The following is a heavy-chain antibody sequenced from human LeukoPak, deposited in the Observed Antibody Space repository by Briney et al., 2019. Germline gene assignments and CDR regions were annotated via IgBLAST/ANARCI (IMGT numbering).Heavy chain of an antibody. CDR3: ARYGDYVDYYFDY. Sequence: GGSLRLSCEVSGFAFSSYWMSWVRQVPGKGLEWVANIKHDGSETYYVDSVKGRFTISRDNAKNSLYLQMNSLRAEDTAVYYCARYGDYVDYYFDYWGQGTLVTVSS. D-gene: IGHD4-17*01. CDR2: IKHDGSET. CDR1: GFAFSSYW. V-gene: IGHV3-7*01. J-gene: IGHJ4*02.